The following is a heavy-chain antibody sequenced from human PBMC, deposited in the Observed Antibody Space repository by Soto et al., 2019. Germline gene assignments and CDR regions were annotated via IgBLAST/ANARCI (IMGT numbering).Heavy chain of an antibody. J-gene: IGHJ6*02. CDR2: IYYSGST. D-gene: IGHD1-26*01. V-gene: IGHV4-61*01. CDR1: GGSVSSGSYY. Sequence: SETLSLTCTVSGGSVSSGSYYWSWVRQPPGKGLEWIAYIYYSGSTNCNPSLKSRVTISVDRSKNQFSLKLNSVTAADTAVYYCARATYYYYGMDVWGQGTTVTVSS. CDR3: ARATYYYYGMDV.